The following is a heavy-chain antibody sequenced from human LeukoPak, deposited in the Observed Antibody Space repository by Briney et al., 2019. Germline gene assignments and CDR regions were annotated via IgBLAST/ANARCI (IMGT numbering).Heavy chain of an antibody. D-gene: IGHD6-13*01. CDR1: GFTFSTYA. V-gene: IGHV3-23*01. CDR2: ISGSGSST. J-gene: IGHJ3*02. Sequence: GGSLRLSCVASGFTFSTYAMSWVRQAPGKGLQWVSGISGSGSSTYYADSVKGRFTISRDNSKNTLYLQMNSLRAEDTAVYYCAKDKRIALLDAFDIWGQGTMVTVSS. CDR3: AKDKRIALLDAFDI.